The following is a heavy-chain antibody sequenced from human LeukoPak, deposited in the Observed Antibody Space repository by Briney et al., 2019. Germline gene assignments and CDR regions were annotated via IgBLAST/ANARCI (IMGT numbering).Heavy chain of an antibody. CDR1: GFTFTDYA. D-gene: IGHD3-22*01. CDR3: AKDEYYDSSAYQRD. V-gene: IGHV3-30-3*01. CDR2: MSYDGSIK. Sequence: GGSLRLSCAASGFTFTDYAFHWVRQAPGKGLEWVAVMSYDGSIKYYADSVKGRFTISRDNSKNTLYLQMNSLRAEDTAVYYCAKDEYYDSSAYQRDWGQGTLVTVSS. J-gene: IGHJ4*02.